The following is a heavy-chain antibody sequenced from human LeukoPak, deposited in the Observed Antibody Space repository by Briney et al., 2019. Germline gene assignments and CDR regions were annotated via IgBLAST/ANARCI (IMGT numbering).Heavy chain of an antibody. V-gene: IGHV1-2*02. J-gene: IGHJ6*02. D-gene: IGHD3-22*01. CDR2: INPNSGGT. CDR3: ARDLVITYYYDSSGPKFYYYGMDV. CDR1: GYTFTCYY. Sequence: ASVKVSCKASGYTFTCYYMHWVRQAPGQGLEWMGWINPNSGGTNYAQKFQGRGTMTRDTAISTAYMELSRLRSDDTAVYYCARDLVITYYYDSSGPKFYYYGMDVWGQGTTVTVSS.